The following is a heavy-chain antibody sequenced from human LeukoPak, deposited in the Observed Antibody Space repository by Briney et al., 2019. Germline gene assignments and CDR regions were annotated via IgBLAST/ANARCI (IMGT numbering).Heavy chain of an antibody. CDR1: GLTFSSYS. CDR2: IRYDGSNK. J-gene: IGHJ4*02. Sequence: GGSLRLSCAASGLTFSSYSMNWVRQAPGKGLEWVAFIRYDGSNKYYADSVKGRFTISRDNSKNTLYLQMNSLRAEDTAVYYCAKDRGIAAAYYFDYWGQGTLVTVSS. CDR3: AKDRGIAAAYYFDY. D-gene: IGHD6-13*01. V-gene: IGHV3-30*02.